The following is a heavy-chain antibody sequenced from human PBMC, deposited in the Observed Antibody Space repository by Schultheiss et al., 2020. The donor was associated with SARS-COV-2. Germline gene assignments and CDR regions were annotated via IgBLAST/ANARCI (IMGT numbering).Heavy chain of an antibody. J-gene: IGHJ3*02. Sequence: GGSLRLSCAASGFTFSSYGMHWVRQAPGKGLEWVAVIWYDGSNKYYADSVKGRFTISRDNSKNTLYLQMNSLRAEDTAVYYCARGLQGHHAFDIWGQGTMVTRLL. CDR3: ARGLQGHHAFDI. CDR2: IWYDGSNK. CDR1: GFTFSSYG. D-gene: IGHD5-24*01. V-gene: IGHV3-33*01.